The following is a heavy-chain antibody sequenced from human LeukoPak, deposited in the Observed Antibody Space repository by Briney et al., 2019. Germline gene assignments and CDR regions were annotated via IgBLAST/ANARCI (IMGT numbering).Heavy chain of an antibody. J-gene: IGHJ2*01. V-gene: IGHV4-59*11. CDR3: ARATSWDQRNFDWPHWYLDL. D-gene: IGHD3-9*01. CDR1: GGSMSSHY. CDR2: IYYTGST. Sequence: SETLSLTCTVSGGSMSSHYWSWIRQPPGKGPEWIGHIYYTGSTNHNPSLKSRVTISVDTSKNQFSLKLSSVTTADTAVYYCARATSWDQRNFDWPHWYLDLWGRGTLVTVSS.